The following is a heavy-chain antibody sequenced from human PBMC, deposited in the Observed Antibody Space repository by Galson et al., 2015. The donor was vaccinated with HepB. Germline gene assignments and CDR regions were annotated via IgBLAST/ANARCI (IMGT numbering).Heavy chain of an antibody. CDR3: AKTKHSSGWYYFDY. CDR2: ISGSGGST. J-gene: IGHJ4*02. V-gene: IGHV3-23*01. D-gene: IGHD6-19*01. Sequence: SLRLSCAASGFTFSSYAMSWDRQAPGKGLEWVSAISGSGGSTYYADSVKGRFTISRDNSRNTLYLQMNSLRAEDTAVYYCAKTKHSSGWYYFDYWGQGTLVTVSS. CDR1: GFTFSSYA.